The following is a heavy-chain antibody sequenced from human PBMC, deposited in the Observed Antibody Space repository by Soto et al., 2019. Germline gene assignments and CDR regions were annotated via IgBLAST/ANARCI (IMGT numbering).Heavy chain of an antibody. V-gene: IGHV3-23*01. J-gene: IGHJ6*02. CDR3: AKDQKGGNYYYYGMDV. D-gene: IGHD1-1*01. CDR2: ISGSGGNT. CDR1: GFTFSSYA. Sequence: EVQLLESGGGLVQPGGSLRLSCAASGFTFSSYAMTWVRQAPGKGLEWVSTISGSGGNTYLAGSVKGRFTISRDNSKNTLHLQMSSLRAEDTAIYYCAKDQKGGNYYYYGMDVWGQGTTVTVSS.